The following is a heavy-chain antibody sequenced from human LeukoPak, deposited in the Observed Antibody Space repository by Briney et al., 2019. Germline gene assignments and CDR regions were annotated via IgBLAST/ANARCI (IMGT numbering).Heavy chain of an antibody. CDR3: ARNTETANPLPYYFDY. D-gene: IGHD2-21*02. V-gene: IGHV4-39*02. Sequence: SETLSLTCTVSGGSISNSNYYWGWIRQPPGKGLEWIGGAYYSGTTYYSPSLKSRVTISVDTSRNHFSLNLNSVTAADTAVYYCARNTETANPLPYYFDYWGQGTLVTVSS. CDR1: GGSISNSNYY. J-gene: IGHJ4*02. CDR2: AYYSGTT.